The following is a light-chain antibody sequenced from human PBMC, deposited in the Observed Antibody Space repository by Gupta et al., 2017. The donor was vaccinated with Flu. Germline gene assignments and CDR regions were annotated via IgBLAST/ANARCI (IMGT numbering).Light chain of an antibody. V-gene: IGLV1-40*01. CDR2: GNS. CDR1: SSNIGAGYD. J-gene: IGLJ1*01. CDR3: QSYDSSLSGYV. Sequence: QSVLTQPPSVSGAPGQRVTISCTGSSSNIGAGYDVHWYQQLPGTAPKLLIYGNSKRPSGAPDRFSGSKSGTSASLAITGLQAEDEADYYCQSYDSSLSGYVFGTGTKVTVL.